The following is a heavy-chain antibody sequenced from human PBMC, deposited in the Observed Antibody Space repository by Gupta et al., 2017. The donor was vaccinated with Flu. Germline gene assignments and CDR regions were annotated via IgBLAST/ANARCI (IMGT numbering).Heavy chain of an antibody. D-gene: IGHD3-10*01. CDR2: ISSSDNIK. CDR3: AGGVSTAEGYYYFSIDV. CDR1: GFAFSTYN. J-gene: IGHJ6*02. Sequence: EVQLVESGGDLVKLGGSLRLSCAASGFAFSTYNMYWVRQAPGKGLEWVAHISSSDNIKYYADSVKGRFTVSRDNAKNSLSLQMHSLGHDDTAVYYCAGGVSTAEGYYYFSIDVWGQGTTVTVSS. V-gene: IGHV3-48*02.